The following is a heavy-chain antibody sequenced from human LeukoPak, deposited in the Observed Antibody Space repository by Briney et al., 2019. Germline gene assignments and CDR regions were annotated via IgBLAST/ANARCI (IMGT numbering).Heavy chain of an antibody. D-gene: IGHD4-11*01. CDR2: IYYSGIT. V-gene: IGHV4-59*08. CDR1: GGSISSYY. J-gene: IGHJ4*02. Sequence: PSETLSLTCTVSGGSISSYYWSWIRQPPGKGLEWIGNIYYSGITNYNPSLKSRVTISVDTSRNQFSLKLSSVTAADTAVYYCARGMTTVTHWGQGTLVTVSS. CDR3: ARGMTTVTH.